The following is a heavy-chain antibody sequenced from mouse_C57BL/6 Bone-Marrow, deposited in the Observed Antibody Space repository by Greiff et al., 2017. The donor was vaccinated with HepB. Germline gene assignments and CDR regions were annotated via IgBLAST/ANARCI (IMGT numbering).Heavy chain of an antibody. J-gene: IGHJ1*03. V-gene: IGHV5-16*01. Sequence: EVKLVESEGGLVQPGSSMKLSCTASGFTFSDYYMAWVRQVPEKGLEWVANINYDGSSTYYLDSLKSRFIISRDNAKNILYLQMSSLKSEDTATYYCARVGEGYWYFDVWGTGTTVTVSS. CDR1: GFTFSDYY. CDR3: ARVGEGYWYFDV. CDR2: INYDGSST.